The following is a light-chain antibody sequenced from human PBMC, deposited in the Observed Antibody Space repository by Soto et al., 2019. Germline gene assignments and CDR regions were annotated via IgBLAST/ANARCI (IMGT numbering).Light chain of an antibody. CDR3: SSYTTSNTLV. CDR1: SSDIGIYNY. CDR2: EAS. Sequence: QSVLTQPASVSASPGQSITISCTGTSSDIGIYNYVSWYQQHPGKAPKLLIYEASIRPSGVSDRFSASTSGITAYLTISGLQAEDEADYYCSSYTTSNTLVYGTGTKLTVL. J-gene: IGLJ1*01. V-gene: IGLV2-14*01.